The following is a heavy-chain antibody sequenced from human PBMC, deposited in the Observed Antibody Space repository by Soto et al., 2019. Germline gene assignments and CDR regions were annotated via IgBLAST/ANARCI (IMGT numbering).Heavy chain of an antibody. CDR1: GGTFSSYA. CDR3: ARGSLILASTPSHAFWSGSTPSWFDP. Sequence: SVKVSCKASGGTFSSYAISWVRQAPGQGLEWMGGIIPIFGTANYAQKFQGRVTITADESTSTAYMELSSLRSEDTAVYYCARGSLILASTPSHAFWSGSTPSWFDPWGQGTLVTVSS. V-gene: IGHV1-69*13. D-gene: IGHD3-3*01. CDR2: IIPIFGTA. J-gene: IGHJ5*02.